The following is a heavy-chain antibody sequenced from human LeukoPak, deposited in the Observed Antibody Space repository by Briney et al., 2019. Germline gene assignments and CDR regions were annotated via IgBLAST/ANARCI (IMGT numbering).Heavy chain of an antibody. CDR3: ARGRTVKYYDSSGYSDY. J-gene: IGHJ4*02. Sequence: ASVKVSCKASGYTFTSYAMHWVRRAPGQRLEWRGWINAGNGNTKYSQKFQGRVTITRDTSASTAYMELSSLRSEDTAVYYCARGRTVKYYDSSGYSDYWGQGTLVTVSS. CDR2: INAGNGNT. D-gene: IGHD3-22*01. V-gene: IGHV1-3*01. CDR1: GYTFTSYA.